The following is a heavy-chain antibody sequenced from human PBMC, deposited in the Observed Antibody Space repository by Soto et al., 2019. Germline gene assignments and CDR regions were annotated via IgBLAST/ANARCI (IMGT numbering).Heavy chain of an antibody. CDR3: ASAMKYSYGYL. CDR2: IYASDSDT. Sequence: GESLKISCKGSGYTFISYSIAWVRQMPGKGLEWMGIIYASDSDTRYSPSFQGQVTISVDKSISTAYLQWSSLKASDTAIYYCASAMKYSYGYLWGQGTLVTV. J-gene: IGHJ4*02. CDR1: GYTFISYS. V-gene: IGHV5-51*01. D-gene: IGHD5-18*01.